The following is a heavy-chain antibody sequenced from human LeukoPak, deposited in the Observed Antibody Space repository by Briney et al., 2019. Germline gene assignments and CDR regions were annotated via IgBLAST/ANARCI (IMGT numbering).Heavy chain of an antibody. CDR3: ARTLGYCSSTSCYFVEYFQH. V-gene: IGHV4-34*01. J-gene: IGHJ1*01. Sequence: PSETLSLTCAVYGGSFSGYYWSWIRQPPGKGLEWIGEINHSGGTNYNPSLKSRVTISVDTSKNQFSLKLSSVTAADTAVYYCARTLGYCSSTSCYFVEYFQHWGQGTLVTVSS. D-gene: IGHD2-2*01. CDR2: INHSGGT. CDR1: GGSFSGYY.